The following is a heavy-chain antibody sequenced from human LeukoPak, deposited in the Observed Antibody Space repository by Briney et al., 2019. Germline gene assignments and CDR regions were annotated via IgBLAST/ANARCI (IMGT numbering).Heavy chain of an antibody. CDR1: GFTFSSHW. CDR3: AREWSGFGELPDY. CDR2: INSDGSST. D-gene: IGHD3-10*01. Sequence: GGSLRLSCAASGFTFSSHWMHWVRQAPGKGLVWVSRINSDGSSTSYADSVKGRFTISRDNAKNTPYLQMNSLRVEDTAVYYCAREWSGFGELPDYWGQGTLVTVSS. J-gene: IGHJ4*02. V-gene: IGHV3-74*01.